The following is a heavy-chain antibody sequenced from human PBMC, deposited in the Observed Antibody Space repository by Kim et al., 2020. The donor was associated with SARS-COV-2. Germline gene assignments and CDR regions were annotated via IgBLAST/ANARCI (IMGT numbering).Heavy chain of an antibody. CDR1: GFTFSSYG. J-gene: IGHJ6*02. D-gene: IGHD3-10*01. CDR2: ISYDGSNK. V-gene: IGHV3-30*18. Sequence: GGSLRLSCAASGFTFSSYGMHWVRQAPGKGLEWVAAISYDGSNKYYADSVKGRFTISRDNSKNTLYLQMNSLRAEDTAVYYCAKAEYYCSGKYYHYCYHYGLDVWGQGTPVTVSS. CDR3: AKAEYYCSGKYYHYCYHYGLDV.